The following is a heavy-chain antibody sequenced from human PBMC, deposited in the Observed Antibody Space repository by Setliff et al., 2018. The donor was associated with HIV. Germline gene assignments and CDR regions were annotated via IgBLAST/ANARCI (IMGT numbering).Heavy chain of an antibody. D-gene: IGHD2-21*02. V-gene: IGHV3-21*04. CDR1: GFNFRGYN. Sequence: GGSLRLSCAVSGFNFRGYNMNWVRQAPGKGLEWVSSISTSSTYTYYADSVRGRFTISRDNAKNSLYLQMSSLRAEDTAVYYCAREVTSFEAFDLWGQGTMVTVSS. J-gene: IGHJ3*01. CDR3: AREVTSFEAFDL. CDR2: ISTSSTYT.